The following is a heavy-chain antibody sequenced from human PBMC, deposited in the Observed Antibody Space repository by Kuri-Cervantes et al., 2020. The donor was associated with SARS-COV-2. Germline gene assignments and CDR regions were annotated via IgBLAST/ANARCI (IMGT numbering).Heavy chain of an antibody. CDR3: ARDLRYYGSGSWDYMDV. V-gene: IGHV3-33*01. D-gene: IGHD3-10*01. CDR2: IWYDGSNK. J-gene: IGHJ6*03. Sequence: LSLTCAASGFTFSSYGMHWVRQAPGKGLEWVAVIWYDGSNKYYADSVKGRFTISRDNSKNTLYLQMNSLRAEDTAVYYCARDLRYYGSGSWDYMDVWGQGTTVTVSS. CDR1: GFTFSSYG.